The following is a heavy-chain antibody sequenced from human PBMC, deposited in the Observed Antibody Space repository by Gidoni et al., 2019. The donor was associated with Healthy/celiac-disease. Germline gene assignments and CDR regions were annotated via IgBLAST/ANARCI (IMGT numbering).Heavy chain of an antibody. Sequence: QVQLVESGGGVVQPGRSLRLSCAASGFPFSSYGMHWVRQAPGKDLEWVAVIWYDRSNKYYADAVKGRFTISRDNSKNTLYLQMNSLRAEDTAVYYCARDHRRGPSDWLSYGMDVWGQGTTVTVSS. J-gene: IGHJ6*02. CDR3: ARDHRRGPSDWLSYGMDV. CDR2: IWYDRSNK. CDR1: GFPFSSYG. D-gene: IGHD3-9*01. V-gene: IGHV3-33*01.